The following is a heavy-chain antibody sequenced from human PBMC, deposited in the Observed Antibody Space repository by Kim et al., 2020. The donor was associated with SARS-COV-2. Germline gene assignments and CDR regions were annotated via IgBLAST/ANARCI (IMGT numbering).Heavy chain of an antibody. V-gene: IGHV1-18*01. CDR3: ARILLWFGELAFDI. J-gene: IGHJ3*02. CDR1: GYTFTSYG. Sequence: ASVKVSCKASGYTFTSYGISWVRQAPGQGLEWMGWISAYNGNTNYAQKLQGRVTMTTDTSTSTAYMELRSLRSDDTAVYYCARILLWFGELAFDIWGQGTMVTVSS. CDR2: ISAYNGNT. D-gene: IGHD3-10*01.